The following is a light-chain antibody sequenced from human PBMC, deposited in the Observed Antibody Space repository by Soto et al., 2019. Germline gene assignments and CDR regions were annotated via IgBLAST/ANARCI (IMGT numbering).Light chain of an antibody. Sequence: EVVLTQSPGTLSLSPWEGATLSCRASQSVSNNYLAWSQKKPGQAPRLLIYGASNRATGIPDRFSGSGSGTDFNLTISRLETEDFAVYYCQQYSSSPITFGQGTRLEIK. CDR1: QSVSNNY. CDR2: GAS. V-gene: IGKV3-20*01. CDR3: QQYSSSPIT. J-gene: IGKJ5*01.